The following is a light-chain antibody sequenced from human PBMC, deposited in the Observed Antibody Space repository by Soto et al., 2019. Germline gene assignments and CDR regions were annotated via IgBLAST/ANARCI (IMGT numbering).Light chain of an antibody. J-gene: IGKJ3*01. Sequence: DIVMTQSPDSLAVSLVERATINCKSSRSVLSSSNNKNYLAWYQQKPGQPPRLLIYWASTRESGVPYRLSGSGSGTDFTLTISSLQAEDVAVYYCQQYYSSPFTFGPGTKVDIK. CDR1: RSVLSSSNNKNY. CDR3: QQYYSSPFT. CDR2: WAS. V-gene: IGKV4-1*01.